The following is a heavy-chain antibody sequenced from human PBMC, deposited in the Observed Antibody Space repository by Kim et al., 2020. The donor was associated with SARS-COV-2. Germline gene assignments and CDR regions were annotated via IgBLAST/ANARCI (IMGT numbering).Heavy chain of an antibody. CDR1: GFTVSSNY. J-gene: IGHJ3*02. CDR3: ASESIRVVGAFDI. CDR2: IYSGGST. D-gene: IGHD2-21*01. V-gene: IGHV3-53*01. Sequence: GGSLRLSCAASGFTVSSNYMSWVRQAPGKGLEWVSVIYSGGSTYYADSVKGRFTISRDNSKNTLYLQMNSLRAEDTAVYYCASESIRVVGAFDIWGQGTMVTVSS.